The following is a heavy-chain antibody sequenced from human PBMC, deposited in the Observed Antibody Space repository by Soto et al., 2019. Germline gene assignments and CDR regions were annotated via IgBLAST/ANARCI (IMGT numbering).Heavy chain of an antibody. V-gene: IGHV4-34*01. CDR3: ASLPPYYDSSGSDFDY. D-gene: IGHD3-22*01. J-gene: IGHJ4*02. CDR1: GGSFSGYY. CDR2: INHSGST. Sequence: SETLSLTCAVYGGSFSGYYWSWIRQPPGKGLEWIGEINHSGSTNYNPSLKSRVTISVDTSKNQFSLKLSSVTAADTAVYYCASLPPYYDSSGSDFDYWGQGTLVTVS.